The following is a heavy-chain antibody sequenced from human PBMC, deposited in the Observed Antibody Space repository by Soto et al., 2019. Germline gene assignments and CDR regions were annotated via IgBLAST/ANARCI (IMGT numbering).Heavy chain of an antibody. CDR1: GGTFSSYA. Sequence: SVKVSSKASGGTFSSYAISWVRQAPGQGLEWMGGIIPIFGTANYAQKFQGRVTITADESTSTAYMELSSLRSEDTAVYYCARAKGGYCSGGSCYSKGLWFDPWGQGTLVTSPQ. CDR2: IIPIFGTA. CDR3: ARAKGGYCSGGSCYSKGLWFDP. D-gene: IGHD2-15*01. V-gene: IGHV1-69*13. J-gene: IGHJ5*02.